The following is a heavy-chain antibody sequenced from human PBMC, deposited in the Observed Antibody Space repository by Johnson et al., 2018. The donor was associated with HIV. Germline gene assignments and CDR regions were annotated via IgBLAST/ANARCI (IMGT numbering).Heavy chain of an antibody. CDR1: GFTFSSYG. Sequence: VQLVESGGGVVQPGRSLRLSCAASGFTFSSYGMHWVRQAPGKGLEWVAVIWYDGSNKYYADSVKGRFTISRDNSKNTLYLQMNSLRAEDTAVYYCAVGLNKDAFDIWGQGTMVTVSS. J-gene: IGHJ3*02. D-gene: IGHD3/OR15-3a*01. CDR3: AVGLNKDAFDI. V-gene: IGHV3-30*19. CDR2: IWYDGSNK.